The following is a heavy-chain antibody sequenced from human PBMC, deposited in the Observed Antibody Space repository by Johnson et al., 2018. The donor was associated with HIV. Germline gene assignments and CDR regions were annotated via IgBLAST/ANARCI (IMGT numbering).Heavy chain of an antibody. J-gene: IGHJ3*02. CDR2: ISGSGGST. CDR3: AKWGSLAVAAIGNAFDI. CDR1: GFTFSSYA. D-gene: IGHD6-19*01. Sequence: VPLVESGGGVVQPGRSLRLSCAASGFTFSSYAMSWVRQAPGKGLEWVSAISGSGGSTYYADSVKGRFTISRDNSKNTLYLQMNSLRAEDTAVYYCAKWGSLAVAAIGNAFDIWGQGTMVTVSS. V-gene: IGHV3-23*04.